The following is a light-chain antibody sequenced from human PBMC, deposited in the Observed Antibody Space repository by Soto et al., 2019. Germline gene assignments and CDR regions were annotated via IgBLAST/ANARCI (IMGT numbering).Light chain of an antibody. CDR1: QSVSSSY. J-gene: IGKJ1*01. CDR3: QQYGSSSWT. Sequence: EIVLTQSPGTLSLSPGERATLSCRASQSVSSSYLAWYQQKPGQPPRLVMYATSSRATGIPARFNGSASGTDFSLTSSRLEPEDFAVYYCQQYGSSSWTFGQGTKVDIK. V-gene: IGKV3-20*01. CDR2: ATS.